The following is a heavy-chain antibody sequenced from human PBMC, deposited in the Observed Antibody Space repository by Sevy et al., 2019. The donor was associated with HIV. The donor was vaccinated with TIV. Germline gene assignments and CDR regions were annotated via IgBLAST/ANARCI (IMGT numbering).Heavy chain of an antibody. J-gene: IGHJ4*02. CDR3: ARGPYCGGDCYLFDY. V-gene: IGHV4-30-4*01. CDR1: GGSISSGDYY. Sequence: SETLSLTCTVSGGSISSGDYYWSWIRQPPGKGLEWIGYIYYSGSTYYNPSLKSRVTISVDTSKNQFSLKLSSVTAADTAGYYCARGPYCGGDCYLFDYWGQGTLVTVSS. CDR2: IYYSGST. D-gene: IGHD2-21*02.